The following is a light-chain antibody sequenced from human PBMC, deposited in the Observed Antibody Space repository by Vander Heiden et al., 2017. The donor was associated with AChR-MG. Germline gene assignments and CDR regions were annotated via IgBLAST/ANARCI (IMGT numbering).Light chain of an antibody. J-gene: IGKJ4*01. CDR3: QERDSTPLT. CDR2: AAS. CDR1: QSISSY. V-gene: IGKV1-39*01. Sequence: DIQMTQSPSSLSASVGDRVTITCRASQSISSYLNWYQQKPGKAPKLLIYAASSLQSGVPSRFSGSGSGTDFTLTISMLHPEDFATYYCQERDSTPLTFGGGTKVEIK.